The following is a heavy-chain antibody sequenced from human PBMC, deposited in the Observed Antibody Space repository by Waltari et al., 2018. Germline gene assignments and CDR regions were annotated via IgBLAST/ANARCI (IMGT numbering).Heavy chain of an antibody. CDR3: AREGVDYGDHKGVWGLDV. Sequence: QVQLVQSGAEVKKPGASVKVSCTASGSIFTGYYIPWVRQAPGQGLEWMGWINPKSGGTKDAQKFQGRVTMTRDTSISTAHMELNSLRSDDTAVFFCAREGVDYGDHKGVWGLDVWGQGTTVSVS. J-gene: IGHJ6*02. V-gene: IGHV1-2*02. CDR1: GSIFTGYY. CDR2: INPKSGGT. D-gene: IGHD4-17*01.